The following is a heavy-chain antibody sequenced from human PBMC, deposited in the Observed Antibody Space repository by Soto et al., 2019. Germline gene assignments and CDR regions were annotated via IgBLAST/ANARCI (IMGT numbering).Heavy chain of an antibody. V-gene: IGHV4-59*08. J-gene: IGHJ4*02. D-gene: IGHD3-10*01. Sequence: PSETLSLTCTVSGGSISSYYWTWIRQPPGKGLEWIGFMYNSGSTHYNPSLKSRVTISLDTPKNQFSLNLRSVTAADTAVYYCASMGYHYGSGSYPLDYWGQGTLVTVSS. CDR2: MYNSGST. CDR1: GGSISSYY. CDR3: ASMGYHYGSGSYPLDY.